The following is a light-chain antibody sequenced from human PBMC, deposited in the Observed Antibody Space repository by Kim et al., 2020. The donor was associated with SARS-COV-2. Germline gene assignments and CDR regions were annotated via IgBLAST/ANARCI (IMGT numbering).Light chain of an antibody. CDR3: QQYHGSPWT. Sequence: SPGERATLSGRASQTIITSNLAWYQQKLGQAPRLLIYSASNRATGVPDRFSGSGSGTDFTLTISRLEPEDFAVYYCQQYHGSPWTFGQGTKVDIK. CDR1: QTIITSN. J-gene: IGKJ1*01. V-gene: IGKV3-20*01. CDR2: SAS.